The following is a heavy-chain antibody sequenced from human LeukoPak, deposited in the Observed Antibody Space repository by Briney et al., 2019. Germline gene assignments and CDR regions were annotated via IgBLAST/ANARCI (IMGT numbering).Heavy chain of an antibody. V-gene: IGHV3-30-3*01. Sequence: GGSLRLSCAASGFTFSSYAMHWVRQAPGKGLEWVAVISYDGSNKYYADSVKGRFTISRDNSKNTLYLQMNSLRAEDTAVYYCARDGRDSSGWYFDYWGQGTLVTVSS. CDR3: ARDGRDSSGWYFDY. D-gene: IGHD6-19*01. CDR1: GFTFSSYA. J-gene: IGHJ4*02. CDR2: ISYDGSNK.